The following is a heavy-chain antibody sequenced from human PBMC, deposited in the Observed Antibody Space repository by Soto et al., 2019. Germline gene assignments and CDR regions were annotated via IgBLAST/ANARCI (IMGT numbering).Heavy chain of an antibody. CDR3: VKASSVAVSYYFDY. J-gene: IGHJ4*02. Sequence: VGSLRLSCAASGFTFSSYGMHWVRQAPGKGLEWVAVIWYDGSNKYYADSVKGRFTISRDNSKNTLYLQMSSLRAEDTAVYYCVKASSVAVSYYFDYWGQGTLVTVSS. D-gene: IGHD6-19*01. CDR1: GFTFSSYG. CDR2: IWYDGSNK. V-gene: IGHV3-30*02.